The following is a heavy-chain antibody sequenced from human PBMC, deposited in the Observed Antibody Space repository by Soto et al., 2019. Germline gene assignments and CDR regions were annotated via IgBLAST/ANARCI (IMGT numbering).Heavy chain of an antibody. V-gene: IGHV3-48*03. D-gene: IGHD2-8*02. CDR2: ISSTGSGT. J-gene: IGHJ4*02. CDR1: GFTFSSYE. Sequence: EMQLVESGGGLVQPGGSLRLPCAASGFTFSSYEMHWVRQAPGKGLEWISYISSTGSGTLYADSVRGRFTMSRDNTKNSVSLQMSSLRAEDTAVYYCVRDLHEPLATDALRVANWGQGTQVTVSS. CDR3: VRDLHEPLATDALRVAN.